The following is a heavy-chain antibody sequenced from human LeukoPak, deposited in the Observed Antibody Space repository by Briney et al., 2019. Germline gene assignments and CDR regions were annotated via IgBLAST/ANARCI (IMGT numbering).Heavy chain of an antibody. CDR3: ARRQQPYYFDY. V-gene: IGHV3-48*03. J-gene: IGHJ4*02. CDR1: GFTFSSYE. CDR2: ISSSGTTI. Sequence: GGSLRLSCAASGFTFSSYEMNWVRQAPGKGLEWVSYISSSGTTIYYADSVKGRFTISRDNSKNTLYLQMNSLRAEDTAVYYCARRQQPYYFDYWGQGALVTVSS. D-gene: IGHD6-13*01.